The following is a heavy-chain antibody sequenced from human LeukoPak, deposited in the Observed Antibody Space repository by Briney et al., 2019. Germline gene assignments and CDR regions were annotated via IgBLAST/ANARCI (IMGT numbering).Heavy chain of an antibody. CDR2: IYYSGST. CDR3: AREEKTHNWFDP. J-gene: IGHJ5*02. Sequence: PSETLSLTCTVSGGSISTYYWSWIRQPPGKGLEWIGNIYYSGSTNYYPSLKSRVTISVDTSKNHFSLILSSVTAADTAVYYCAREEKTHNWFDPWGQGTLVTVSS. CDR1: GGSISTYY. V-gene: IGHV4-59*01.